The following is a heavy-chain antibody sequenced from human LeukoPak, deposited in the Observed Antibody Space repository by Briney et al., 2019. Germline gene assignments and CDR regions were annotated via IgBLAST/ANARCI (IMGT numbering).Heavy chain of an antibody. D-gene: IGHD3-3*01. CDR3: APTYYDFWSGYYDGWFDP. CDR2: IIPILGIA. Sequence: GSSVKVSCKASGGTFSSYTISWVRQAPGQGLEWMGRIIPILGIANYAQKFQGRVTITADKSTSTAYMELSSLRSGDTAVYYCAPTYYDFWSGYYDGWFDPWGQGTLVTVSS. J-gene: IGHJ5*02. CDR1: GGTFSSYT. V-gene: IGHV1-69*02.